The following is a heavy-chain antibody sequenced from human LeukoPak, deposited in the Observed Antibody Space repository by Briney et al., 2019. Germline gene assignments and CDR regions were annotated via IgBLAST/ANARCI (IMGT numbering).Heavy chain of an antibody. Sequence: PGGSLRLSCAASGFTLSSYAMSWVRQAPGKGLEWVTVISGSGGSTTYADSVKGRFTISRDNAKNALYLQMSSLRAEDTAVYHCAREAFNYGDHYFDYWGQGTLVTVSS. V-gene: IGHV3-23*01. CDR2: ISGSGGST. CDR3: AREAFNYGDHYFDY. CDR1: GFTLSSYA. D-gene: IGHD4-17*01. J-gene: IGHJ4*02.